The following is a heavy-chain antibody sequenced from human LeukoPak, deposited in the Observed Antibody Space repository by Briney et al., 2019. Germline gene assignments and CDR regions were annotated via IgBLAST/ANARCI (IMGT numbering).Heavy chain of an antibody. V-gene: IGHV3-21*01. D-gene: IGHD3-10*01. CDR3: AREFQTPITDYYYYGMDV. J-gene: IGHJ6*02. Sequence: GGSLRLSCAASGFTFSSYSMTWVRQAPGKGLEWVSSISSSSSYIYYADSVKGRFTISRDNAKNSLYLQMNSLRAEDTAVYYCAREFQTPITDYYYYGMDVWGQGTTVTVSS. CDR2: ISSSSSYI. CDR1: GFTFSSYS.